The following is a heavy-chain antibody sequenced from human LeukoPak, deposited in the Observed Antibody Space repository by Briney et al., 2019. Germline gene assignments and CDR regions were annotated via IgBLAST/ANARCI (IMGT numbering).Heavy chain of an antibody. CDR2: ISYDGSNK. CDR3: ARDGSRYFDY. J-gene: IGHJ4*02. V-gene: IGHV3-30-3*01. CDR1: GFTFSSYA. Sequence: GGSLRLSCAASGFTFSSYAMHWVRQAPGKGLEWVAVISYDGSNKYYADSVKGRFIISRDNSKNTLYLQMNSLRAEDTAVYYCARDGSRYFDYWGQGTLVTVSS.